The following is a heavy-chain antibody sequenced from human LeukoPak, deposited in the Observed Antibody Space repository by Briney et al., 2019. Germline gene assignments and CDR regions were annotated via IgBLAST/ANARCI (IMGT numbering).Heavy chain of an antibody. CDR2: ISGSGGST. J-gene: IGHJ5*02. V-gene: IGHV3-23*01. Sequence: GASLRLSCAASGFTFSSYAMSWVRQAPGKGLEWVSAISGSGGSTYYADSVKVRFTISRDNSENTLYLQMNSLRAEDTAVYYCAKGNYGSNWFDPWGQGTLVTVSS. D-gene: IGHD3-10*01. CDR3: AKGNYGSNWFDP. CDR1: GFTFSSYA.